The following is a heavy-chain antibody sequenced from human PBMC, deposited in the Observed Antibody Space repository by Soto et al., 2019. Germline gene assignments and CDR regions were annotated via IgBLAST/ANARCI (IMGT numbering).Heavy chain of an antibody. J-gene: IGHJ4*02. D-gene: IGHD5-18*01. CDR2: IYHSGST. CDR3: ARVTSYGTIEY. CDR1: GYSISSGYY. Sequence: PSETLSLTCAVSGYSISSGYYWGWIRQPPGKGLEWIGSIYHSGSTYYNPSLKSRVTISVDTSKNQFSLKLSSVTAADTAVYYCARVTSYGTIEYWGQEPLVT. V-gene: IGHV4-38-2*01.